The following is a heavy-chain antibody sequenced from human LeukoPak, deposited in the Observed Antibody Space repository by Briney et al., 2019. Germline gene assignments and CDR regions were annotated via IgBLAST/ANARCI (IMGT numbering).Heavy chain of an antibody. CDR1: GYTFTGYY. Sequence: GASVKVSCKASGYTFTGYYMHWVRPAPGQGLEWMGWINPNSGGTNYAQKFHGRVTMTRDTSINTAYMELSRLRSDDTAVYYCARGRDIAAAGTAIFDYWGQGTLVTVSS. CDR3: ARGRDIAAAGTAIFDY. CDR2: INPNSGGT. D-gene: IGHD6-13*01. J-gene: IGHJ4*02. V-gene: IGHV1-2*02.